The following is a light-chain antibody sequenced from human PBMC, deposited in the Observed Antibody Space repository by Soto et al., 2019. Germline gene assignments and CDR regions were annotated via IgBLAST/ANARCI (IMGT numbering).Light chain of an antibody. CDR1: QSVSSGY. J-gene: IGKJ4*01. CDR2: GAS. CDR3: QQYVTSPLT. Sequence: EIVLTQSPGNLSLSPGERATLSCRASQSVSSGYLAWYQQKPGQAPRLLIYGASSRATGIPDRFSGSGSGTDFTLTISGLEPEDFAVYYCQQYVTSPLTFGGGTKVEIK. V-gene: IGKV3-20*01.